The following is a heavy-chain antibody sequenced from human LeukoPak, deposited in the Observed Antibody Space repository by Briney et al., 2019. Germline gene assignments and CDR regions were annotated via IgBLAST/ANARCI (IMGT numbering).Heavy chain of an antibody. Sequence: SETLSLTCTVSGDSINSYYWSWIRQPPGKGLEWIGYIYYSGSTIYNPSLKSRVTISVDTSKNQFSLKLTSVTAADTAVYYCARTLANWGYYFDYWGQGTLVTVSS. CDR2: IYYSGST. CDR1: GDSINSYY. D-gene: IGHD7-27*01. J-gene: IGHJ4*02. V-gene: IGHV4-59*08. CDR3: ARTLANWGYYFDY.